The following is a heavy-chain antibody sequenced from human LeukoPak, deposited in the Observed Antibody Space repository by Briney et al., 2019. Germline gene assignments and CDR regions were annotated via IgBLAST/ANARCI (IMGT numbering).Heavy chain of an antibody. V-gene: IGHV4-31*03. CDR3: ARETRLSSSSEFYYYGMDV. CDR2: IYYSGST. J-gene: IGHJ6*02. D-gene: IGHD6-13*01. CDR1: GGSISSGGYY. Sequence: SQTLSLTCTVSGGSISSGGYYWSWIRQHPGKGLEWIGYIYYSGSTYYNPSLKSRVTISVDTSKNQFSLKLSSVTAADTAVYYCARETRLSSSSEFYYYGMDVCGQGTTVTVSS.